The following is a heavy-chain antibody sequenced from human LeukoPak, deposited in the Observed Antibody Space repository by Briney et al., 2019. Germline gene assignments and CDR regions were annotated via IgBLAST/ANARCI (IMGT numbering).Heavy chain of an antibody. V-gene: IGHV4-59*01. CDR1: GGFISSNS. CDR2: IYYSGST. CDR3: ARGDGQDGNFDY. D-gene: IGHD5-24*01. Sequence: AETLSLTCAVSGGFISSNSWSWIRQPTGKGLEWIGFIYYSGSTNYNPSLKSRVTISVDTSKNQFSLKLSSVTAADTAVYYCARGDGQDGNFDYWGQGTLVTVSS. J-gene: IGHJ4*02.